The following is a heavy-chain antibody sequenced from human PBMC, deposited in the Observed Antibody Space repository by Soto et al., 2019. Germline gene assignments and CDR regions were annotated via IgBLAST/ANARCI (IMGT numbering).Heavy chain of an antibody. CDR3: TTESRGSSGWLRGAVGY. Sequence: EVQLVESGGGLVKPGGSLRLSCAASGFTFSNAWMNWVRQAPGKGLEWVGRITSKTDGRTTDYAAPVKGRFTISRDDTNNTLYLQMSSLKAEDTAEYYCTTESRGSSGWLRGAVGYWGQGTLVTVSS. CDR1: GFTFSNAW. D-gene: IGHD6-19*01. J-gene: IGHJ4*02. V-gene: IGHV3-15*07. CDR2: ITSKTDGRTT.